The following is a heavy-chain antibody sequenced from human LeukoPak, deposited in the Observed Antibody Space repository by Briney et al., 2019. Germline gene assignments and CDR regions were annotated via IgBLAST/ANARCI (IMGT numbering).Heavy chain of an antibody. D-gene: IGHD3-22*01. Sequence: GGSLRLSCAASGFTFSTHSMNWVRQAPGKGRGWVSSIIGSSIYIYYADSVKGRFTISRDNAKNSLYLQMSSLRAEDTAVDYCARDPPYYDSSGYYYDYWGQGTLVTVSS. V-gene: IGHV3-21*01. J-gene: IGHJ4*02. CDR3: ARDPPYYDSSGYYYDY. CDR2: IIGSSIYI. CDR1: GFTFSTHS.